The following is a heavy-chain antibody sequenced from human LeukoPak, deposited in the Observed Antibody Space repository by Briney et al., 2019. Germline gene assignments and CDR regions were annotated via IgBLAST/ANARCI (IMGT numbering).Heavy chain of an antibody. CDR1: GGSISSYY. CDR2: IYYSGST. V-gene: IGHV4-59*01. Sequence: PSETLSLTCTVSGGSISSYYWSWIRQPPGKGLEWIGYIYYSGSTNYNPSLKSRVTISVDTSKNQFSLKLSSVTAADTAVYYCARLSAPSLAAAGPSYFDYWGQGTLVTVSS. CDR3: ARLSAPSLAAAGPSYFDY. J-gene: IGHJ4*02. D-gene: IGHD6-13*01.